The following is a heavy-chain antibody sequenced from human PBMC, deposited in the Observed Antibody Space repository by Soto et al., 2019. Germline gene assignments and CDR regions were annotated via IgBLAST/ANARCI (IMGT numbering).Heavy chain of an antibody. D-gene: IGHD6-25*01. Sequence: PSETLSLTCAVYGGSISGYYWSWIRQPPGKGLEWIGEVNHTGTTNYNPSLESRVTISIDTSTNQFSLSLTSVTAADTAVYYCARRKTRPEAFDYWGHGTLVTVSS. V-gene: IGHV4-34*01. CDR3: ARRKTRPEAFDY. CDR1: GGSISGYY. J-gene: IGHJ4*01. CDR2: VNHTGTT.